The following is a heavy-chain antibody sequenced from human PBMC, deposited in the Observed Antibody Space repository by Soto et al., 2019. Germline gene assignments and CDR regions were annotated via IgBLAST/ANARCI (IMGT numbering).Heavy chain of an antibody. CDR2: IISSGSFT. CDR1: GFSFSNDN. Sequence: GGSLRLSCAASGFSFSNDNMNWIRQAPGKGLEWVSSIISSGSFTYYADSVKGRFTISRDNAKNSLYLQMNSLRAEDTAVYFCARDNRGTFDYWGQGALVTVSS. V-gene: IGHV3-21*04. J-gene: IGHJ4*02. D-gene: IGHD7-27*01. CDR3: ARDNRGTFDY.